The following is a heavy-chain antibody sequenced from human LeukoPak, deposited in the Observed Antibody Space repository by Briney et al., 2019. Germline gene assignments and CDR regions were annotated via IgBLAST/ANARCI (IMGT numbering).Heavy chain of an antibody. CDR2: ISGSGGTT. V-gene: IGHV3-23*01. J-gene: IGHJ4*02. CDR1: GFTFSNYY. CDR3: AKDGVLVPY. D-gene: IGHD3-3*02. Sequence: GGSLRLSCAASGFTFSNYYMSWVRQAPGKGLEWVSAISGSGGTTYYADSVKGRFTVSRDNSKNTLYLQMNSLRAEDTAVYCCAKDGVLVPYWGQGTLVTVSS.